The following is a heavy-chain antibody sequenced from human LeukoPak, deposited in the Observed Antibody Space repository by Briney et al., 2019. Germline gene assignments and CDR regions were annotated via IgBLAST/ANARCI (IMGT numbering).Heavy chain of an antibody. J-gene: IGHJ6*03. D-gene: IGHD6-13*01. Sequence: PSETLSLTCAVYGGSFSGYYWSWIRQPPGKGLEWIGEINHSGSTNYNPSLKSRVTISVDTSKNQFSLKLSSVTAADTAVYYCAQKGGAAPDYYYYYMDVWGKGTTVTVSS. CDR3: AQKGGAAPDYYYYYMDV. CDR2: INHSGST. CDR1: GGSFSGYY. V-gene: IGHV4-34*01.